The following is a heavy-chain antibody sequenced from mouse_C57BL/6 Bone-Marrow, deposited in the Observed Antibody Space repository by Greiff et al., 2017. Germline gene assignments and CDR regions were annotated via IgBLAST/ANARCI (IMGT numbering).Heavy chain of an antibody. CDR3: ARGVYYDYDGYFDV. V-gene: IGHV5-4*03. J-gene: IGHJ1*03. D-gene: IGHD2-4*01. Sequence: EVKLMESGGGLVKPGGSLTLSCAASGFTFSSYAMSWVRQTPEKRLEWVATISDGGSYTYYPDNVKGRFTISRDNAKNNLYLQMSHLKSEDTAMYYCARGVYYDYDGYFDVWGTGTTVTVSS. CDR1: GFTFSSYA. CDR2: ISDGGSYT.